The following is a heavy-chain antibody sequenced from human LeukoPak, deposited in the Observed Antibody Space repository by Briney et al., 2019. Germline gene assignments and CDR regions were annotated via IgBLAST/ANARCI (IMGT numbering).Heavy chain of an antibody. CDR3: ARELVSSGTGYFDL. CDR2: ITGSSTWT. Sequence: GGSLRLSCEASGFTFGNFGMTWVRQAPGKGLQWVSGITGSSTWTYYAASVKGRSTVSRDNSQTTLHLQMNSVRADDTAVYYCARELVSSGTGYFDLWGRGTLVTVSS. CDR1: GFTFGNFG. D-gene: IGHD3-10*02. V-gene: IGHV3-23*01. J-gene: IGHJ2*01.